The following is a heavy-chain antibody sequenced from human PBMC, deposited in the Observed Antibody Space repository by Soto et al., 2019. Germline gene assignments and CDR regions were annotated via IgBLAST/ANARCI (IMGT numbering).Heavy chain of an antibody. J-gene: IGHJ5*02. D-gene: IGHD1-1*01. CDR1: SVSNAW. Sequence: SVSNAWMNWVRQAPGKGLEWVGRIKSKTDGGTTDYAAPVKGRFTISRDDSKNTLYLQMNSLKTEDTAVYYCTTEGRNDGYNWFDPWGQGTLVTVSS. V-gene: IGHV3-15*07. CDR2: IKSKTDGGTT. CDR3: TTEGRNDGYNWFDP.